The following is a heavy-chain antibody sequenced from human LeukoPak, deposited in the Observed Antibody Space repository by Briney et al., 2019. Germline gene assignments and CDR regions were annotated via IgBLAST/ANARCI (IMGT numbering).Heavy chain of an antibody. V-gene: IGHV4-59*01. CDR3: ARNIAARPFDY. CDR1: GGSISSYY. D-gene: IGHD6-6*01. Sequence: NSSETLSLTCTVSGGSISSYYWSWIRQPPGKGLEWIGYIYYSGSTNHNPSLKSRVTISVDTSKNQFSLKLSSVTAADTAVYYCARNIAARPFDYWGQGTLVTVSS. J-gene: IGHJ4*02. CDR2: IYYSGST.